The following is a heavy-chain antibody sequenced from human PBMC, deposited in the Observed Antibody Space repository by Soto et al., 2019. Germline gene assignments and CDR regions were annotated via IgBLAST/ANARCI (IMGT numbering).Heavy chain of an antibody. CDR3: VRDWSWYDY. CDR2: IWYNGGNE. V-gene: IGHV3-33*01. CDR1: GFIFSNYG. J-gene: IGHJ4*02. Sequence: QVQLVESGGGVVQPGRSLRLSCAASGFIFSNYGMHWVRQAPGKGLEWVALIWYNGGNEYYAESVKGQFTISRDNSKNTLYLQMNSLRAEDTAVYYCVRDWSWYDYWGQGTLVTVSS. D-gene: IGHD6-13*01.